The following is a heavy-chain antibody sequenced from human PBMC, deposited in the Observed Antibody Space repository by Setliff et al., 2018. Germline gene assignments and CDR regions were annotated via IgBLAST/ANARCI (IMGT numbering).Heavy chain of an antibody. CDR2: ITHRRVT. CDR3: ARGRDVFPVPPYMDV. J-gene: IGHJ6*03. V-gene: IGHV4-34*01. CDR1: DGSLSTYY. D-gene: IGHD3-10*02. Sequence: SETLSLTCTVSDGSLSTYYWSWIRQPPGEGLEWIGEITHRRVTTYNPSLQSRAAISLDTSKRRFSLKLGSVSAADTAVYYCARGRDVFPVPPYMDVWAEGTTVTVSS.